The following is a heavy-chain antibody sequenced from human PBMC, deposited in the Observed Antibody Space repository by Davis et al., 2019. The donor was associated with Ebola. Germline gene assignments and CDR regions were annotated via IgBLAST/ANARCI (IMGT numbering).Heavy chain of an antibody. D-gene: IGHD3-10*01. CDR3: ARGAGNWFDY. CDR1: GFTVSSNY. V-gene: IGHV3-53*01. CDR2: IYSGGST. J-gene: IGHJ4*02. Sequence: GESLKISCAASGFTVSSNYMSWVRQAPGKGLEWVSVIYSGGSTYYADSVKGRFTISRDNSKNTLYLQMNSLRAEDTAVYYCARGAGNWFDYWGQGTLVTVSS.